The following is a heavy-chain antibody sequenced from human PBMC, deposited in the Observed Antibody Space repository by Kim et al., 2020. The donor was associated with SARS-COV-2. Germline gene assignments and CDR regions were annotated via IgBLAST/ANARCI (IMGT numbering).Heavy chain of an antibody. V-gene: IGHV1-3*01. D-gene: IGHD2-8*02. CDR2: INAGNGNT. CDR3: ARETLTYCTGGVCYIGGSDYYGMDV. J-gene: IGHJ6*02. Sequence: ASVKVSCKASGYTFTSYAMHWVRQAPGQRLEWMGWINAGNGNTKYSQKFQGRVTITRDTSASTAYMELSSLRSEDTAVYYCARETLTYCTGGVCYIGGSDYYGMDVWGQGTTVTVSS. CDR1: GYTFTSYA.